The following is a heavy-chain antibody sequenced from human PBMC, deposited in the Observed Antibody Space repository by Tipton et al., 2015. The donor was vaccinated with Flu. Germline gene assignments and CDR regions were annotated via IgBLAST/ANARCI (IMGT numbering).Heavy chain of an antibody. V-gene: IGHV3-30*04. J-gene: IGHJ4*02. CDR2: ISYDGSNK. D-gene: IGHD2-15*01. Sequence: QLVQSGGGVVQPGRSLRLSCAVSGFSFSGYAMNWVRQAPGKGLEWVGGISYDGSNKYYADSVKGRFTISRDNSKNTLYLQMSSLRPEDTAVYYCARQMTPGGTGPLDYWGQGALVTVSS. CDR1: GFSFSGYA. CDR3: ARQMTPGGTGPLDY.